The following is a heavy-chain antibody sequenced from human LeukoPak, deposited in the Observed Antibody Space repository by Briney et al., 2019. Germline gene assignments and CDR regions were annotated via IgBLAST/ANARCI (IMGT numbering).Heavy chain of an antibody. J-gene: IGHJ4*02. Sequence: SETLSLTCTVSGGSISSYYWSWIRQPPGKGLEWIGYIYYSGSTNYNPSLKSRVTISVDTSKNQFSLKLSSVTAADTAVYYCARHTLTGDRAGFYYWGQGTLVTVSS. V-gene: IGHV4-59*08. CDR2: IYYSGST. D-gene: IGHD7-27*01. CDR3: ARHTLTGDRAGFYY. CDR1: GGSISSYY.